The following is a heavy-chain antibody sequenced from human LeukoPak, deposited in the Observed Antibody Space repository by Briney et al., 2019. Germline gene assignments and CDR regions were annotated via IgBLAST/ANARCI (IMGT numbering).Heavy chain of an antibody. CDR1: GYSFPGKY. V-gene: IGHV1-2*02. D-gene: IGHD6-19*01. CDR3: ARSEQFPYYMDV. Sequence: ASVKVSCKASGYSFPGKYMHWVRQAPGQGLEWMGWINPNSGDTKFAQKFQGRVTMTRDTSISTAYMELSRLRSDDTAVYYCARSEQFPYYMDVWGKGTTVTVSS. J-gene: IGHJ6*03. CDR2: INPNSGDT.